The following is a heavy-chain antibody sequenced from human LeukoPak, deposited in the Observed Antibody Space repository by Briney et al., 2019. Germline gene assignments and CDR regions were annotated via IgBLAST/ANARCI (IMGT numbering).Heavy chain of an antibody. CDR1: GFTLADHA. V-gene: IGHV3-49*04. J-gene: IGHJ4*02. Sequence: GGSLRLSCIASGFTLADHAMSWVRQAPGKGLEWVGFIRTKAYGETTEYAASVKGRFTILRDDSTNIAYLQMNGLKAEDTAVYYCGRHLLRSVGSTGLDFWGQGTLVTVAS. D-gene: IGHD1-26*01. CDR3: GRHLLRSVGSTGLDF. CDR2: IRTKAYGETT.